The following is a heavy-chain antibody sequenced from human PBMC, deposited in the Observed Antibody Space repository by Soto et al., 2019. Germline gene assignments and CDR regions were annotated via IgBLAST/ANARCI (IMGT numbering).Heavy chain of an antibody. V-gene: IGHV4-30-4*01. Sequence: SETLSLTCNVSGASISTGDYYWSWIRQPPGKGLEWIGYIYYSGNTFYNPSLKSRLTLSIDTSRNQFSLNLSSVTAADTAVYYCARWGTQLCQNFIDYWGQGTLVTVYS. D-gene: IGHD2-21*01. J-gene: IGHJ4*02. CDR3: ARWGTQLCQNFIDY. CDR2: IYYSGNT. CDR1: GASISTGDYY.